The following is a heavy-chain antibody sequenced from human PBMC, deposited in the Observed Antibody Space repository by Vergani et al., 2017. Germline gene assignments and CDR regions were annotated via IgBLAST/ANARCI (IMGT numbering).Heavy chain of an antibody. D-gene: IGHD3-10*01. J-gene: IGHJ6*03. V-gene: IGHV3-30-3*01. CDR1: GFTFSSYA. CDR2: ISYDGSNK. Sequence: VQLLESGGNLIQPGGSLRLSCAASGFTFSSYAMHWVRQAPGKGLEWVAVISYDGSNKYYADSVKGRFTISRDNSKNTLYLQMNSLRAEDTAVYYCARDLAGSDYYYMDVWGKGTTVTVSS. CDR3: ARDLAGSDYYYMDV.